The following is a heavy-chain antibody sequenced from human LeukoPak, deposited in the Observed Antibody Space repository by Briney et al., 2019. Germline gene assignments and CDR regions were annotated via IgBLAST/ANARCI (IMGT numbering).Heavy chain of an antibody. Sequence: SVKVSCKASGGTFSSYAISWVRQAPGQGLEWMGGIIPIFGTANYAQKLQGRVTMTTDTSTSTAYMELRSLRSDDTAVYYCARDYYDFWSGYYTGGLGYWGQGTLVTVSS. CDR1: GGTFSSYA. CDR2: IIPIFGTA. D-gene: IGHD3-3*01. CDR3: ARDYYDFWSGYYTGGLGY. V-gene: IGHV1-69*05. J-gene: IGHJ4*02.